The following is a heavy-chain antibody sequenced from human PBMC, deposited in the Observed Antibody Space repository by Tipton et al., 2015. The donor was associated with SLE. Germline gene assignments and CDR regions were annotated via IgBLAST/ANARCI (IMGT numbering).Heavy chain of an antibody. J-gene: IGHJ4*02. CDR2: ISYDGSNK. D-gene: IGHD6-25*01. Sequence: SLRLSCAASGFTFSSYAMHWVRQAPGRGLEWVAVISYDGSNKYYADSVKGRFTISRDNSKNTLYLQMNSLRAEDTAVYYCARFSSGFDYGGQGTLVTVSS. CDR3: ARFSSGFDY. V-gene: IGHV3-30-3*01. CDR1: GFTFSSYA.